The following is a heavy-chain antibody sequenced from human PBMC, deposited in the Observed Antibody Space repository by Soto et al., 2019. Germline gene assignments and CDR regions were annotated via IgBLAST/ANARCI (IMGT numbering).Heavy chain of an antibody. CDR2: ISGTGGTT. Sequence: EVQLLESGGGLVQPGGSLRLSCAASGFTFSSYAMSWVRQAPGKGLEWVSAISGTGGTTYYADSVKGRFTISRDNSRNTLHLQMNSLRAEDTAIYCCAKCFVETGGSSGWPWSFHFWGQGTLVTVSS. CDR1: GFTFSSYA. J-gene: IGHJ4*02. D-gene: IGHD6-25*01. CDR3: AKCFVETGGSSGWPWSFHF. V-gene: IGHV3-23*01.